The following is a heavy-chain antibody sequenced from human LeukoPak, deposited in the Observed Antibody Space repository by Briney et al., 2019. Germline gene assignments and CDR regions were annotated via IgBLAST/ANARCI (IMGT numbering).Heavy chain of an antibody. CDR2: ISGSGGST. J-gene: IGHJ4*02. V-gene: IGHV3-23*01. Sequence: GGSLRLSCAASGFTFSSAAMSWVRQAPGKGLEWVSAISGSGGSTYYADSVKGRFTISRDNSKNTLYLQMNSLRVEDTAVYYCAKDLTSGDYVTWGQGTLVTVSS. CDR1: GFTFSSAA. D-gene: IGHD4-17*01. CDR3: AKDLTSGDYVT.